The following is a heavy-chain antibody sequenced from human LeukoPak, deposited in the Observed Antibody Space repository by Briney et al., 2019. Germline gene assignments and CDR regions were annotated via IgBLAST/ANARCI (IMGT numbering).Heavy chain of an antibody. CDR1: GFTFINYG. CDR3: AKVVQYTAATGTGLDY. J-gene: IGHJ4*02. D-gene: IGHD6-13*01. V-gene: IGHV3-33*06. Sequence: GRSLRLSCAASGFTFINYGMHWVRQAPGKGLDWVAVIWYDGSYKYYADSVQGRFTISRDNSKNTLYLQINSLRAEDTAVYYCAKVVQYTAATGTGLDYWGQGTLVTVSS. CDR2: IWYDGSYK.